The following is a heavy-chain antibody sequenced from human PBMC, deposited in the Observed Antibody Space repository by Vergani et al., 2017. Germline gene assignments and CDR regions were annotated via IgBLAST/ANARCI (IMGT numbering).Heavy chain of an antibody. V-gene: IGHV4-59*12. CDR3: ARVGIAAAGLDY. D-gene: IGHD6-13*01. CDR1: GGSISSYY. CDR2: IYYSGST. Sequence: QVQLPESGPGLVKPSETLSLTCTVSGGSISSYYWSWIRQPPGKGLEWIGYIYYSGSTNYNPSLKSRVTISVDTSKNQFSLKLSSVTAADTAVYYCARVGIAAAGLDYWGQGTLVTVSS. J-gene: IGHJ4*02.